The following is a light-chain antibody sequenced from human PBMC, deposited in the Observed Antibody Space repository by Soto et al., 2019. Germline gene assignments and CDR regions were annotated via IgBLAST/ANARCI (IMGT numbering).Light chain of an antibody. V-gene: IGKV3D-20*02. CDR2: DAS. CDR1: QSVSSSY. CDR3: QQRSNWPRT. J-gene: IGKJ4*01. Sequence: EIVLTQSPGTLSLSPGERATLSCRASQSVSSSYLAWYQQKPGQAPRLLIYDASNRATGIPARFSGRGSGTDFTLTISSLEPEAFAVYYCQQRSNWPRTFGGGTKVDIK.